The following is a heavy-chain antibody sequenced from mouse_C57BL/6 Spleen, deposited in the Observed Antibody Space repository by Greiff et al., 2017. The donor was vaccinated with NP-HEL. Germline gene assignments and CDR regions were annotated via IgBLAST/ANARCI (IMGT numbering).Heavy chain of an antibody. CDR2: INPNNGGT. J-gene: IGHJ1*03. D-gene: IGHD1-1*01. CDR1: GYTFTDYN. CDR3: ARITTVVGYFDV. Sequence: VQLKQSGPELVKPGASVKIPCKASGYTFTDYNMDWVKQSHGKSLEWIGDINPNNGGTIYNQKFKGKATLTVDKSSSTAYMELRSLTSEDTAVYYCARITTVVGYFDVWGTGTTVTVSS. V-gene: IGHV1-18*01.